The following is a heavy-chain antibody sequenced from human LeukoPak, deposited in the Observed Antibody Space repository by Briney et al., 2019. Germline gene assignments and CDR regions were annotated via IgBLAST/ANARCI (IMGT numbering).Heavy chain of an antibody. CDR2: ISSSSSYI. D-gene: IGHD1-7*01. CDR1: GFTFSSYS. V-gene: IGHV3-21*01. Sequence: GGSLRLSCAASGFTFSSYSMHWVRQAPGKGLEWVSSISSSSSYIYYADSVKGRFTISRDNAKNSLYLQMNSLRGEDTAVYYGARVALSELFDYWGERTLVTVSS. J-gene: IGHJ4*02. CDR3: ARVALSELFDY.